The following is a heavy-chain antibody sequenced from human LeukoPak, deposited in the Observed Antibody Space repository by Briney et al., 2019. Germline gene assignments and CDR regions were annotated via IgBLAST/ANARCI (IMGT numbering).Heavy chain of an antibody. J-gene: IGHJ4*02. V-gene: IGHV4-59*01. D-gene: IGHD1-14*01. CDR2: IYYSGNT. Sequence: PSETLSLTCTVSGGSISSYYWSWIWQPPGKGLEWIGYIYYSGNTNYNPSLKSRVTISVDTSKIQFSLKLTSVTAADTAVYYCARAPGGNPTTHYFDYWGQGALVTVSS. CDR1: GGSISSYY. CDR3: ARAPGGNPTTHYFDY.